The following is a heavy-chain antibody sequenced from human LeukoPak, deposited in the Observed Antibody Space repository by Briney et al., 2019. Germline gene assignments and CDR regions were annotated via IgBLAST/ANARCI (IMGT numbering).Heavy chain of an antibody. D-gene: IGHD2-15*01. CDR1: GGSPSSSAYY. CDR3: ARERIGDDAFDI. Sequence: PSETLSLTCSVSGGSPSSSAYYWGWIRQPPGKGLELIGSIYYSGSTYYNPTLKNRITISIDTSKNQFSLKLTSVTAADTAVYYCARERIGDDAFDIWGQGTMVTVSS. J-gene: IGHJ3*02. CDR2: IYYSGST. V-gene: IGHV4-39*02.